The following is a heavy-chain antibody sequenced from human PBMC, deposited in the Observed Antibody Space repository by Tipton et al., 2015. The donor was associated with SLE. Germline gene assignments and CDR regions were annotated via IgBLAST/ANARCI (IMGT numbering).Heavy chain of an antibody. CDR2: IKEDGSET. CDR1: GVTFSNYW. Sequence: SLRLSCAASGVTFSNYWMSWVRQAPGKGLEWVANIKEDGSETYYVDPVKGRFTISRDNAKSSLYLQVNSLRAEDTAVYYCASHSPYNFWSGYFGYWGQGTLVTVSS. CDR3: ASHSPYNFWSGYFGY. V-gene: IGHV3-7*01. J-gene: IGHJ4*02. D-gene: IGHD3-3*01.